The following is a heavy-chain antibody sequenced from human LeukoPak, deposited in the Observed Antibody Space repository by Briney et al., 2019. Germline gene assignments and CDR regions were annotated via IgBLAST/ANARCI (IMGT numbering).Heavy chain of an antibody. D-gene: IGHD3-16*01. Sequence: GGSLRLSCAASGFTFSDYCMSWIRQSPGKGLEWVSFITTSSGYIYYADSVKGRFTISRDNAKNSLYLQMNSLRAEDTAVNYCARDLYDRAADIWGQGTMVTVSS. V-gene: IGHV3-11*06. CDR2: ITTSSGYI. J-gene: IGHJ3*02. CDR1: GFTFSDYC. CDR3: ARDLYDRAADI.